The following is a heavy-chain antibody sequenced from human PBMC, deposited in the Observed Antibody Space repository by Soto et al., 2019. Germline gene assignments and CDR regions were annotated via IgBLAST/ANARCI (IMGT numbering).Heavy chain of an antibody. Sequence: GGSLRLSCAASGFTFSNYGMHWVRQAPGKGLEWVAFVWLDGSNKYYADSVRDRFTISRVNSKNTPYLQMNSLRAEDTAVYHCAPQAFDYWGQGTLVTVSS. V-gene: IGHV3-30*02. CDR3: APQAFDY. CDR1: GFTFSNYG. J-gene: IGHJ4*02. CDR2: VWLDGSNK.